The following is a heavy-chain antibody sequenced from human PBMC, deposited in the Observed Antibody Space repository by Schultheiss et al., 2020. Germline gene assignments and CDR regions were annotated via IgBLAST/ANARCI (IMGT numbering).Heavy chain of an antibody. CDR2: ISSSGSTI. Sequence: GGSLRLSCAASTFSISSYGMNWVRQAPGKGLEWVSYISSSGSTIYYADSVKGRFTISRDNSKNTLYLQMNSLRAEDTAVYYCAREKDGFLIDYWGQGTLVTVSS. CDR1: TFSISSYG. CDR3: AREKDGFLIDY. D-gene: IGHD5-24*01. V-gene: IGHV3-48*01. J-gene: IGHJ4*02.